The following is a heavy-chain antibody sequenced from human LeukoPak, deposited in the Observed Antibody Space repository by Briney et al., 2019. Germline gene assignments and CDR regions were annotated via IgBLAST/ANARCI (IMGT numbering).Heavy chain of an antibody. CDR1: GGSISSGDYY. D-gene: IGHD3-22*01. V-gene: IGHV4-30-4*08. CDR2: IYYSGST. J-gene: IGHJ4*02. Sequence: PSETLSLTCTVSGGSISSGDYYWSWIRQPPGKGLEWIGYIYYSGSTYYNPSLKSRVTISVDTSKNQFSLKLSSVTAADTAVYYCARGDSSGYSLFDYWGQGTLVTVSS. CDR3: ARGDSSGYSLFDY.